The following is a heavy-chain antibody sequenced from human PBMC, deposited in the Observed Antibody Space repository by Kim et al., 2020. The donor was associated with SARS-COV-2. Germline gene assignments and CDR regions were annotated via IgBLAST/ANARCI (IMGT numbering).Heavy chain of an antibody. D-gene: IGHD6-6*01. V-gene: IGHV3-7*01. Sequence: GDSVKGRITSTSNNAKNSPYLQRNSLRAEDTAVYYCAREFGQLVSYFDYWGQGTLVTVSS. CDR3: AREFGQLVSYFDY. J-gene: IGHJ4*02.